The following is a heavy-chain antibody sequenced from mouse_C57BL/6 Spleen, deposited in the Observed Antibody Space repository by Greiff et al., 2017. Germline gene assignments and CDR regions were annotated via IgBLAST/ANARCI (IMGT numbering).Heavy chain of an antibody. J-gene: IGHJ3*01. CDR1: GYTFTDYE. Sequence: QVQLKESGAELVRPGASVTLSCKASGYTFTDYEMPWVKQTPVHGLEWIGAIDPETGGTAYNQKFKGKAILTADKSSSTAYMELRSLTSEDSAVYYCTRSADYDGYDEAYWGQGTLVTVSA. CDR2: IDPETGGT. V-gene: IGHV1-15*01. D-gene: IGHD2-3*01. CDR3: TRSADYDGYDEAY.